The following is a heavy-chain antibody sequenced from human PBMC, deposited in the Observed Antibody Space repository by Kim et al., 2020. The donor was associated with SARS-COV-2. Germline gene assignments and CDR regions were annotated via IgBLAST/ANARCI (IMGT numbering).Heavy chain of an antibody. Sequence: QKFQGRVTITADESTSTAYMELGSLRSEDTAVYYCARDPRSESYYYGMDVWGQGTTVTVSS. CDR3: ARDPRSESYYYGMDV. D-gene: IGHD3-16*02. J-gene: IGHJ6*02. V-gene: IGHV1-69*01.